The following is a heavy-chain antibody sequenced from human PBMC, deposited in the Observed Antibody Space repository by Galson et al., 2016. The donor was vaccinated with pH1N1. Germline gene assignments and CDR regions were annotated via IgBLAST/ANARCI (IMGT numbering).Heavy chain of an antibody. V-gene: IGHV1-46*01. CDR3: GRDLGRHLDF. J-gene: IGHJ4*02. D-gene: IGHD1-26*01. CDR1: GYTFTSYD. CDR2: INPVGGFA. Sequence: SVKVSCKASGYTFTSYDFHWVRQAPGLGLQWMGVINPVGGFATYTQNFQDRLTITVDASTSTAYMELTSLRSEDTAVYYCGRDLGRHLDFWGQGTLVTVSS.